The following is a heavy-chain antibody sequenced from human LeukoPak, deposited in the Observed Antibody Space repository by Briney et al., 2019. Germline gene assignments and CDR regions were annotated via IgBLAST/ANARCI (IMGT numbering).Heavy chain of an antibody. J-gene: IGHJ6*02. CDR1: GFTFSSYG. CDR3: AKEGYCSGGSCQQPYYYYGMDV. Sequence: PGGSLRLSCSASGFTFSSYGMHWVRQAPGKGLEWVAVISYDGSNKYYADSVKGRFTISRDNSKNTLYLQMNSLRAEDTAVYYCAKEGYCSGGSCQQPYYYYGMDVWGQGTTVTVSS. D-gene: IGHD2-15*01. V-gene: IGHV3-30*18. CDR2: ISYDGSNK.